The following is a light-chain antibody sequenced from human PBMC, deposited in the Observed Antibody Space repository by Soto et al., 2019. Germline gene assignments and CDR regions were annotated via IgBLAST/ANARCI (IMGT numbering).Light chain of an antibody. CDR2: EVY. J-gene: IGLJ1*01. CDR3: SSYSSTNTLYV. CDR1: SSDIGDYNY. Sequence: QSALTQPASVSGSPGQSITIPCTGTSSDIGDYNYVSWYQQHPGKAPKLLIYEVYNRPAGVSNRFSGSKSGNTASLTISGLQTGDEGDYYCSSYSSTNTLYVFGTGTKVTVL. V-gene: IGLV2-14*01.